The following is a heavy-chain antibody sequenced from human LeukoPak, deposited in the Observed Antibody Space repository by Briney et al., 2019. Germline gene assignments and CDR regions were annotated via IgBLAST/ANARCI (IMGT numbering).Heavy chain of an antibody. V-gene: IGHV5-51*01. D-gene: IGHD3-16*01. CDR3: ARREKAVGERFDP. Sequence: GESLKISCKGSGYSFTSYWIGWVRQMPGKGLEWMGIIYPGDPDTRYSPSFQGQVTISADKSISTAYLQWSSLKASDTAMYYCARREKAVGERFDPWGQGTLVTVSS. CDR2: IYPGDPDT. CDR1: GYSFTSYW. J-gene: IGHJ5*02.